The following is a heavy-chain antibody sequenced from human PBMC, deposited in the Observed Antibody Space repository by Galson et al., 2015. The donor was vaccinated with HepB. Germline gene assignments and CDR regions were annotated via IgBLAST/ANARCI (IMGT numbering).Heavy chain of an antibody. V-gene: IGHV3-30*18. D-gene: IGHD3-10*01. J-gene: IGHJ4*02. CDR3: AKDPAVCSYYGSGGVC. CDR1: GFTFSSYG. Sequence: SLRLSCAASGFTFSSYGMHWVRQAPGKGLEWVAVISYDGSNKYYADSVKGRFTISRDNSKNTLYLQMNSLRAEDTAVYYCAKDPAVCSYYGSGGVCWGQGTLVTVSS. CDR2: ISYDGSNK.